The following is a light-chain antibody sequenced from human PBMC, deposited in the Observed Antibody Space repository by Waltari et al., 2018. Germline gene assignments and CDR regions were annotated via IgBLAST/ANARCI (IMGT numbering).Light chain of an antibody. V-gene: IGLV1-47*01. CDR2: RSN. Sequence: QSVLTQPPSASGTPGQRVIISCSGSSTNIGRNYVSWYQRLPGTAPRLLIYRSNQRPQGVPERSSGSKSGTSASLAISGLRSEDEAEYYCAAWDDSLSGHVIFGGGTKLTVL. CDR3: AAWDDSLSGHVI. J-gene: IGLJ2*01. CDR1: STNIGRNY.